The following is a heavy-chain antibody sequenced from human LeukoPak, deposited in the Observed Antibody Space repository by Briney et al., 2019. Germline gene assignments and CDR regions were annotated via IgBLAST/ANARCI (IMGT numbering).Heavy chain of an antibody. D-gene: IGHD2-2*01. V-gene: IGHV4-31*03. CDR1: GGSISSGGNY. CDR3: ASSRSSTSFDY. Sequence: SETLSLTCTVSGGSISSGGNYWSWIRQHPGKGLEWIGYIYYSGSTYYNPSLKSRVTISVDTSKNQFSLKLSSVTAADTAVYYCASSRSSTSFDYWGQGTLVTVSS. CDR2: IYYSGST. J-gene: IGHJ4*02.